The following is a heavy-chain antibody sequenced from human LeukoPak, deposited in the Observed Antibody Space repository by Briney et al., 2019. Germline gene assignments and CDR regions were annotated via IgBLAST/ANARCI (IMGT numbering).Heavy chain of an antibody. Sequence: SETLSLTCAVYGGSFSGYYWSWIRQPPGNGLEWIGEINHSGSTNYNPSLKSRVTISVDTSKNQFSLKLSSVTAADTAVYYCARGRGPLGYWGQGTLVTVSS. V-gene: IGHV4-34*01. D-gene: IGHD7-27*01. CDR3: ARGRGPLGY. J-gene: IGHJ4*02. CDR1: GGSFSGYY. CDR2: INHSGST.